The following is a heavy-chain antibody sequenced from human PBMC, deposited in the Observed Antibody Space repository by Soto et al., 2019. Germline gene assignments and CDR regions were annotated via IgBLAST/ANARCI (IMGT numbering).Heavy chain of an antibody. J-gene: IGHJ4*02. CDR1: SW. Sequence: EVQLVESGGGLVQPGGSLRLSCNSWMTWVRQAPGKGLEWVANIKEDGSQKYYVDSVKGRFTISRDNAKNSLHLQMDSLRVDDTAMYYCARTGRVAVAGESDSWGQGTLVTVSS. CDR3: ARTGRVAVAGESDS. CDR2: IKEDGSQK. V-gene: IGHV3-7*01. D-gene: IGHD6-19*01.